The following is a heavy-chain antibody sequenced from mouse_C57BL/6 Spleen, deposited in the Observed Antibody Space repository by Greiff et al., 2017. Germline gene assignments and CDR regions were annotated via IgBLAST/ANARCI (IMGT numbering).Heavy chain of an antibody. D-gene: IGHD1-1*01. V-gene: IGHV14-3*01. Sequence: EVQLQQSVAELVRPGASVKLSCTASGFTIKNTYMHWVKQRPEQGLEWLGRIDPANGNTKYAPKFPGKATITADTSSNTAYLQLSSLTSEDTAIYYGARVYYGSSPHWYFDVWGKGTTVTVSS. CDR3: ARVYYGSSPHWYFDV. J-gene: IGHJ1*03. CDR2: IDPANGNT. CDR1: GFTIKNTY.